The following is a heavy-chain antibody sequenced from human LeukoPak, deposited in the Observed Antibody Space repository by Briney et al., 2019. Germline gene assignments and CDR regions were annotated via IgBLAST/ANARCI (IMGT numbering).Heavy chain of an antibody. CDR3: ARHPALYDLDV. CDR2: IYYSGST. CDR1: GGSISSSSYY. Sequence: SETLSLTCTVSGGSISSSSYYWGWIRQPPGKGLEWIGSIYYSGSTNYNPSLRSRVTISVDTSKNQFSLKLSSVTAADTAVYYCARHPALYDLDVWGQGTTVTVSS. J-gene: IGHJ6*02. V-gene: IGHV4-39*01.